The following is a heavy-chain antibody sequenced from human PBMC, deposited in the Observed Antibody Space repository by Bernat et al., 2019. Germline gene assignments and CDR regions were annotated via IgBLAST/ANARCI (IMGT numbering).Heavy chain of an antibody. CDR3: ARDFRGRVDTFRY. D-gene: IGHD5-18*01. J-gene: IGHJ4*02. Sequence: EVQLLESGGGDLVQPGGSLRLSCAASGFTFSSSDMSWVRQAPGKGLEWVSVIYSGGSTYYADSVKGRFTISRDNSKNTLYLQMNSLRAEDTAVYYCARDFRGRVDTFRYWGQGTLVTVSS. CDR1: GFTFSSSD. CDR2: IYSGGST. V-gene: IGHV3-66*01.